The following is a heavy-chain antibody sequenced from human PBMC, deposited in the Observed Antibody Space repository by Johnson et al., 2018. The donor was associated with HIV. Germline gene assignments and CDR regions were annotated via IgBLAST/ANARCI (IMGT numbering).Heavy chain of an antibody. CDR3: ARTSGSYYERDAFDI. CDR1: GFTFDDYG. CDR2: ISSIGSTI. Sequence: VQLVESGGGLVQPGGSLRLSCAASGFTFDDYGMSWVRRAPGKGLEWVSYISSIGSTIYYADSVKGRFTISRDNAKNSLYLQMNSLRAEDTAVYYCARTSGSYYERDAFDIWGQGTMVTVSS. D-gene: IGHD1-26*01. J-gene: IGHJ3*02. V-gene: IGHV3-48*04.